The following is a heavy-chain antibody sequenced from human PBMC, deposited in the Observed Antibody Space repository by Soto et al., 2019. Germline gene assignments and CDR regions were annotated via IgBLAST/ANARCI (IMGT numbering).Heavy chain of an antibody. CDR2: ISSSSSYI. CDR1: VLTFSSYS. Sequence: KTWGPLRLACAASVLTFSSYSMNWVRQGPGKGLEWVSSISSSSSYIYYADSVKGRFTISRDNAKNSLYLQMNSLRAEDTAVYYCASRPPNYYDSSGYPPPFDYWGQGTLVTVS. J-gene: IGHJ4*02. D-gene: IGHD3-22*01. CDR3: ASRPPNYYDSSGYPPPFDY. V-gene: IGHV3-21*01.